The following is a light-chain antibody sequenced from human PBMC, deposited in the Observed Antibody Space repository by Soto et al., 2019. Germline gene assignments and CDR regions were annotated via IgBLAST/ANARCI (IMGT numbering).Light chain of an antibody. CDR2: EVS. V-gene: IGLV2-14*01. CDR1: SSDVGRYKY. J-gene: IGLJ1*01. CDR3: SSVESGSTLYV. Sequence: QSLMTHHAYLSGSPGQSTNISCTGSSSDVGRYKYVSWYQHHPGKAPKLMIYEVSNRPSGVSNRFSGSESGNTASLTISGLQAEDEADYHCSSVESGSTLYVFGTGTKVTVL.